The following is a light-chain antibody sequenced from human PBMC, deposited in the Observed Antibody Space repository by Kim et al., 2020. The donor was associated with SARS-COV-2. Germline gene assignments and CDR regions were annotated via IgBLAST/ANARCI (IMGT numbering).Light chain of an antibody. CDR3: QQYKSYPWT. CDR1: QSVRSW. Sequence: ASVGERVTICGRASQSVRSWLAWYQQKAGKAPKLLIYDASSLESGVPSRFSGSGSETEFTLTIISLQPDDLATYYCQQYKSYPWTFGQVTMVDIK. V-gene: IGKV1-5*01. CDR2: DAS. J-gene: IGKJ1*01.